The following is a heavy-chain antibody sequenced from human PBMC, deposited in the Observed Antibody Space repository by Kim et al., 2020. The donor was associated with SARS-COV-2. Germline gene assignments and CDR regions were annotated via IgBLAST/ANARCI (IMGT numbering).Heavy chain of an antibody. CDR1: GGSISSYY. CDR2: IYYSGST. Sequence: SETLSLTCTVSGGSISSYYWSWIRQPPGKGLEWIGYIYYSGSTNYNPSLKSRVTISVDTSKNQFSLKLSSVTAADTAVYYCARATNSGSYYPYYFDYWGQGTLVTVSS. CDR3: ARATNSGSYYPYYFDY. D-gene: IGHD1-26*01. J-gene: IGHJ4*02. V-gene: IGHV4-59*13.